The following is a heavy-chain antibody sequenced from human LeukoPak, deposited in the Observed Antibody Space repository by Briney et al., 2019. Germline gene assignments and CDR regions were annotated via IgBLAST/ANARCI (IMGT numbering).Heavy chain of an antibody. D-gene: IGHD2-2*01. Sequence: SGGSLRLSCAASGFTFSNYAMSWVRQAPGKGLEWASGISDSGGSTYDGDSVKGRFTISRDNSKNTLYLQMNNLRAEDTAVYYCAKRFCSGSSCFFLESEFFQHWGQGTLVTVSS. CDR1: GFTFSNYA. V-gene: IGHV3-23*01. CDR2: ISDSGGST. J-gene: IGHJ1*01. CDR3: AKRFCSGSSCFFLESEFFQH.